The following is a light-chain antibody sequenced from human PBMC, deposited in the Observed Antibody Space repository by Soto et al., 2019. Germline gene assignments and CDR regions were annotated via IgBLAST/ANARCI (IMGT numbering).Light chain of an antibody. CDR2: VNSDGSH. CDR1: SGHSNYA. CDR3: QTWGTGSWV. V-gene: IGLV4-69*01. J-gene: IGLJ3*02. Sequence: QSVLTQSPSASASLGASVKLTCTLRSGHSNYAIAWHQQQPEKGPRYLMNVNSDGSHSKGDGIPDRFSGSSSGAERYLTISSLQSEDEADYYCQTWGTGSWVFGGGTKLTVL.